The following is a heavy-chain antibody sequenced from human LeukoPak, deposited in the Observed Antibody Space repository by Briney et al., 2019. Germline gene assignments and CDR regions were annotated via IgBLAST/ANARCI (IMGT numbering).Heavy chain of an antibody. D-gene: IGHD6-19*01. CDR2: ISASNGNT. CDR1: GYTFTRYG. V-gene: IGHV1-18*01. CDR3: AKEENGVAGFVKNN. J-gene: IGHJ4*02. Sequence: ASVKVSCKASGYTFTRYGISWVRQAPGQGLQWLGWISASNGNTNYAQKFRDRVTMSTDTSTGTAYLDVRSLTSDDTAVYYCAKEENGVAGFVKNNWGQGTLVTVSS.